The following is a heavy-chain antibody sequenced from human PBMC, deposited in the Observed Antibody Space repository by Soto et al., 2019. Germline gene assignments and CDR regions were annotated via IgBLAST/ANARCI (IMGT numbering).Heavy chain of an antibody. CDR2: IAPDGSQT. V-gene: IGHV3-30-3*01. CDR1: GFGFGGKT. D-gene: IGHD2-2*02. Sequence: GGSLRLSCAASGFGFGGKTMYWVRQAPGRGLEWVALIAPDGSQTYYADSVKGRFTISRDNSKNTLYLQMDSLRAEDTSLYLCATDIHATWLLNSWGQGTLVTVSS. CDR3: ATDIHATWLLNS. J-gene: IGHJ5*02.